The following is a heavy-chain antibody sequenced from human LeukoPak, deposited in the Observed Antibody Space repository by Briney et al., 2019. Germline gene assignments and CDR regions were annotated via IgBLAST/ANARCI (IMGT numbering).Heavy chain of an antibody. CDR3: ARDGTDFWSGYLNWFDP. Sequence: PGGSLRLSCAASGFTFSSYGIHWVRQAPGKGLEWVANIKQDGSEKYYVDSVKGRLTISRDNAKNSLYLQMNSLRAEDTAVYYCARDGTDFWSGYLNWFDPWGQGTLVTVSS. CDR2: IKQDGSEK. CDR1: GFTFSSYG. D-gene: IGHD3-3*01. J-gene: IGHJ5*02. V-gene: IGHV3-7*01.